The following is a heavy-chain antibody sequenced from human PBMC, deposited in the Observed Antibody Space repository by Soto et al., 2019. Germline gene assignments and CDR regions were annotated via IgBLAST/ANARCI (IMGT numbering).Heavy chain of an antibody. CDR2: ISYDGSNK. Sequence: GGSLRLSCAASGFTFSRSAMHWVRQAPGKGLEWVAVISYDGSNKYYADSVKGRFTISRDNSKNTLYLQMNSLRAEDTAVYYCAKSGGALRYFDWLLNYFDYWGQGTLVTVSS. CDR3: AKSGGALRYFDWLLNYFDY. CDR1: GFTFSRSA. V-gene: IGHV3-30*18. J-gene: IGHJ4*02. D-gene: IGHD3-9*01.